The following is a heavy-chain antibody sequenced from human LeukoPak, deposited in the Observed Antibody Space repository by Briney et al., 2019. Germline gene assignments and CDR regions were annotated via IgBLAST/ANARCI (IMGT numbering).Heavy chain of an antibody. Sequence: GGSLRLSCAATGFTFSSYEMNWVRQAPGKWLEWVSYISSSGATRYYADSVKGRFTMSRDNAKNSLYLLLNSLRAEDTAVYYCAREVVVAATRYMDVWGKGTTVTISS. D-gene: IGHD2-15*01. CDR2: ISSSGATR. V-gene: IGHV3-48*03. J-gene: IGHJ6*03. CDR1: GFTFSSYE. CDR3: AREVVVAATRYMDV.